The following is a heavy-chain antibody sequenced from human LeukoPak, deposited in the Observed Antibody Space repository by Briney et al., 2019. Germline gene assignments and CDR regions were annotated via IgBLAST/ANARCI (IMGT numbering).Heavy chain of an antibody. D-gene: IGHD6-13*01. J-gene: IGHJ5*02. CDR2: ISYRGTT. Sequence: SETLSLTCSVSGDSMSTNNYHWGWIRQPPGKGLEWIGSISYRGTTYYNPSFKSRVTISVDTSENLFSLKVNYVTAADTAVYYCARRAAVGKNWFDPWGQGTLVTVSS. CDR1: GDSMSTNNYH. CDR3: ARRAAVGKNWFDP. V-gene: IGHV4-39*01.